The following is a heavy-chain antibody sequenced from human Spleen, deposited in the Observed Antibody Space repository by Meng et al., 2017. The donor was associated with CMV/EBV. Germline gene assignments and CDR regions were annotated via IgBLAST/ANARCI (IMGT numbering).Heavy chain of an antibody. CDR3: ARVYSSSSDFDY. CDR2: IYSGGST. CDR1: GFTVTTDY. D-gene: IGHD6-6*01. J-gene: IGHJ4*02. Sequence: GGSLRLSCVVSGFTVTTDYMSWVRQAPGKGLDWVSVIYSGGSTFYADSVKGRFTISRDNIKNTLYLQMNRLRADDTAVYYCARVYSSSSDFDYWGQGTLVTVSS. V-gene: IGHV3-66*02.